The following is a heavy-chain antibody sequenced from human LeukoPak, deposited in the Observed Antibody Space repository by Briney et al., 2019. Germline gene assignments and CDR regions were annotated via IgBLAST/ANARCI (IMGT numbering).Heavy chain of an antibody. CDR3: ARGGEMIVVVITTCQFDY. V-gene: IGHV4-39*01. Sequence: PSETLSLTCIVSGGSISSSSYYWGGIRQPPGKGLEWSGSIYYSGCTLHNPSLKSRVTISVDTSKNQFSVKLSSVTAADTAVYYCARGGEMIVVVITTCQFDYWGQGTLVTVSS. D-gene: IGHD3-22*01. J-gene: IGHJ4*02. CDR1: GGSISSSSYY. CDR2: IYYSGCT.